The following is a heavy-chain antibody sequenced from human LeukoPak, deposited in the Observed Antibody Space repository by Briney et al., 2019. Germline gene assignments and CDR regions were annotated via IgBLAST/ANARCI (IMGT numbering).Heavy chain of an antibody. D-gene: IGHD2-15*01. J-gene: IGHJ5*02. CDR2: IWYDGSNK. Sequence: PGGSLRLSCAASGFTFTSYGFHWVRQAPGKGLEWVAVIWYDGSNKYYVDSVKGRFTISTDNSKNTLYLQMNSLTAEDTAVYYCAKDGSGGGWKWFDPWGQGTLVTVSS. V-gene: IGHV3-33*06. CDR1: GFTFTSYG. CDR3: AKDGSGGGWKWFDP.